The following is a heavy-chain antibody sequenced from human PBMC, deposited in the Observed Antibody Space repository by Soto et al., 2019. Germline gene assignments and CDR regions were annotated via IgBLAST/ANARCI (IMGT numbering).Heavy chain of an antibody. CDR3: VRLRSKVVAVGPRDAFDI. J-gene: IGHJ3*02. V-gene: IGHV4-34*01. CDR1: GGSFSGHY. Sequence: SETLSLTCAVYGGSFSGHYWSGIRQPPGKGLKWIGEINHSGSTNYNPSLKSRVTISVDTSKNHFSLKLSSVTAAVTAVYYFVRLRSKVVAVGPRDAFDIWGQGTMVTVSS. CDR2: INHSGST. D-gene: IGHD5-12*01.